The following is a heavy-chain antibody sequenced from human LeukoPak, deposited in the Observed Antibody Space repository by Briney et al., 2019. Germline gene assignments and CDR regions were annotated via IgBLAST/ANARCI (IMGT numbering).Heavy chain of an antibody. J-gene: IGHJ4*02. D-gene: IGHD3-10*01. Sequence: GESLKISCKGSGYYFTTYWIGWVRQMPGKGLEWMGIIYPGDSDTRYSPSFQGQVIISADKSINTAYLQWSSLKASDTAMYYCATLYNSGSYKIDYWGQGTLVTVSS. CDR1: GYYFTTYW. V-gene: IGHV5-51*01. CDR3: ATLYNSGSYKIDY. CDR2: IYPGDSDT.